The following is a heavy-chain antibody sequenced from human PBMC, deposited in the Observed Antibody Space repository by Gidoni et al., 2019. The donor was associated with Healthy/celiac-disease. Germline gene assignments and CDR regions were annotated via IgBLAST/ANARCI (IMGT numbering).Heavy chain of an antibody. Sequence: QVQLVQSGAEVKKPGSSVKVSCKASGGTFSSYAISWVRQAPGQGLEWMGGIIPSFGTENYAQKFQGRVTITADESTSTAYMELSSLRSEDTAVYYCARASGERFGSATMIIGNWFDPWGQGTLVTVSS. V-gene: IGHV1-69*01. CDR2: IIPSFGTE. D-gene: IGHD3-22*01. CDR1: GGTFSSYA. J-gene: IGHJ5*02. CDR3: ARASGERFGSATMIIGNWFDP.